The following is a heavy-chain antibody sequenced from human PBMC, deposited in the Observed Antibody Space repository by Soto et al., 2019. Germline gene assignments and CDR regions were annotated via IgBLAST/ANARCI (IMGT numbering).Heavy chain of an antibody. D-gene: IGHD2-21*01. J-gene: IGHJ3*01. Sequence: PSETLSLTXTVSGGSISSGGYYWSWIRQHPGKGLEWIGYIYYSGSTYYNPSLKSRVTISVDTSKNQFSLKLSSVTAADTAVYYCACHVAGRQKNAFDVWGQGTMVTVSS. CDR3: ACHVAGRQKNAFDV. V-gene: IGHV4-31*02. CDR1: GGSISSGGYY. CDR2: IYYSGST.